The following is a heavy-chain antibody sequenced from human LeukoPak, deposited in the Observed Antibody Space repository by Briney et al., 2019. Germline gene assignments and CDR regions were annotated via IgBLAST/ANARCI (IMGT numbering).Heavy chain of an antibody. V-gene: IGHV1-18*01. D-gene: IGHD3-10*01. J-gene: IGHJ4*02. CDR1: GYTFTSYN. CDR3: ARGGSGSYYTGVFDY. CDR2: ISAYNGNT. Sequence: GASVKVSCKASGYTFTSYNISWVRQAPGQGLEWMGWISAYNGNTNYAQKLQGRVTMTTDTSTSTAYMELRSLRSDDTAVCYCARGGSGSYYTGVFDYWGQGTLVTVSS.